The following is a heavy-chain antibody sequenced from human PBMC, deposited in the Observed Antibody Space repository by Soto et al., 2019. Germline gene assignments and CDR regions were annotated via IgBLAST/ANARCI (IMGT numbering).Heavy chain of an antibody. J-gene: IGHJ5*02. D-gene: IGHD3-22*01. V-gene: IGHV1-46*01. CDR3: ARDLPEHYYDSSGTKNWFDP. CDR1: GYTFTSYY. Sequence: QVQLVQSGAEVKKPGASVKVSCKASGYTFTSYYMHWVRQAPGQGLEWMGIINPSGGSTSYAQKLQGRVTMTRDTSTSTVYMELSSLRSEDTAVYYCARDLPEHYYDSSGTKNWFDPWGQGTLVTVSS. CDR2: INPSGGST.